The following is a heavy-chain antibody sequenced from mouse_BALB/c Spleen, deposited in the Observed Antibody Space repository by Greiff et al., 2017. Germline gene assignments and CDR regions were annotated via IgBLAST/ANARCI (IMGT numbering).Heavy chain of an antibody. D-gene: IGHD2-1*01. Sequence: QVQLKQPGAELVKPGASVKLSCKASGYTFTSYWMHWVKQRPGQGLEWIGEIDPSDSYTNYNQKFKGKATLTVDKSSSTAYMQLSSLTSEDSAVYYCAQGYGNTWFAYWGQGTLVTVSA. CDR3: AQGYGNTWFAY. J-gene: IGHJ3*01. CDR1: GYTFTSYW. CDR2: IDPSDSYT. V-gene: IGHV1-69*02.